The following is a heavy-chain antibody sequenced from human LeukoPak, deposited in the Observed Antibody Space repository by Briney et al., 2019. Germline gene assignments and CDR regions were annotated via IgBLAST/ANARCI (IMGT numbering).Heavy chain of an antibody. V-gene: IGHV4-34*01. J-gene: IGHJ4*02. Sequence: SETLSLTCAVSGGSFSGYYWTWIRQPPGKGLEWIGEINHSGSANYNPSLKSRVTISLDTSKNQFSLKLSSVTAADTAVYYCARGPLHPYYDSSGYYDYWGQGTLVTVSS. CDR3: ARGPLHPYYDSSGYYDY. CDR1: GGSFSGYY. CDR2: INHSGSA. D-gene: IGHD3-22*01.